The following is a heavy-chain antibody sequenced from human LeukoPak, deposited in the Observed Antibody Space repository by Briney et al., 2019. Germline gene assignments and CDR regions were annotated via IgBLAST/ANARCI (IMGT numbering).Heavy chain of an antibody. V-gene: IGHV1-2*02. CDR2: INPNSGGT. CDR3: ARVPHPSQYYYDSSGYFYFQH. CDR1: GYTFTGYY. J-gene: IGHJ1*01. D-gene: IGHD3-22*01. Sequence: GASVKVSCKASGYTFTGYYMHWVRQAPGQGLEWMGWINPNSGGTNYAQKFQGRVTMTRDTSISTAYMELSRLRSDDTAVYYCARVPHPSQYYYDSSGYFYFQHWGQGTLVTVSS.